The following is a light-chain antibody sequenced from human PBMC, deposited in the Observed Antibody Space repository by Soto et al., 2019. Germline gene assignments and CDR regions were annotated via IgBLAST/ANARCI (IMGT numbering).Light chain of an antibody. Sequence: DIQITQPPSSLSSSVGDRVTITCHSGQDISNSLNWYQHKPGKAPKLLIYDASSLETGVPSRFGGSGSGTDFTFTISSLQPEDIATYYCQQYDNVPLTFGGGTKVDIK. J-gene: IGKJ4*01. CDR2: DAS. V-gene: IGKV1-33*01. CDR3: QQYDNVPLT. CDR1: QDISNS.